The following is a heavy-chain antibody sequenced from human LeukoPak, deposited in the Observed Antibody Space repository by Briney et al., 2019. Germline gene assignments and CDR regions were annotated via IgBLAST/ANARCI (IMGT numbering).Heavy chain of an antibody. CDR2: ISSSSSYI. D-gene: IGHD3-10*01. Sequence: GGSLRLSCAASGFTVGDNYMSWVRQAPGKGLEWVSSISSSSSYIYYAEYVKGRFTISRDDSKKTLYLQMNSLRAEDTAVYYCAKADRGWGVITKDWGQGALVTVSS. CDR1: GFTVGDNY. V-gene: IGHV3-11*05. CDR3: AKADRGWGVITKD. J-gene: IGHJ4*02.